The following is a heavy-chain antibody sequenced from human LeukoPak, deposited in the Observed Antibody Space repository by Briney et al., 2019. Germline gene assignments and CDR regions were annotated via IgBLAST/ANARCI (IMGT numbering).Heavy chain of an antibody. J-gene: IGHJ4*02. CDR2: IHYSGNT. Sequence: SETLSLTRTVSGGSISSYYWGWIRQPPGKGLEWIGCIHYSGNTHYNPSLKSRVTISVGTSKNQFSLKLNSVTAADTAVYYCAGLSINWNALGYWGQGTLVTVSS. CDR1: GGSISSYY. D-gene: IGHD1-1*01. CDR3: AGLSINWNALGY. V-gene: IGHV4-59*01.